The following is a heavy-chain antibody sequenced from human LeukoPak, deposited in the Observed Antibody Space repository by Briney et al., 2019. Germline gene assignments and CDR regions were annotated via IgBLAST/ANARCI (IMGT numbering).Heavy chain of an antibody. CDR3: ARPRGGLKRGSSGPRYAFDI. J-gene: IGHJ3*02. V-gene: IGHV4-34*01. D-gene: IGHD3-22*01. CDR1: GGSFSGYY. CDR2: INHSGST. Sequence: SETLSLTCAVYGGSFSGYYWSWIRQPPGKGLEWIGEINHSGSTNYNPSLKSRVTISVDTSKNQFSLKLSSVTAADTAVYYCARPRGGLKRGSSGPRYAFDIWGQGTMVTVSS.